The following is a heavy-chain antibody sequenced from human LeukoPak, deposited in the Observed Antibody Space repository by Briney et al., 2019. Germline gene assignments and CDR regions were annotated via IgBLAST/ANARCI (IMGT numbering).Heavy chain of an antibody. CDR1: GFTFSSHW. D-gene: IGHD6-19*01. J-gene: IGHJ4*02. V-gene: IGHV3-74*01. Sequence: PGGSLRLSCADSGFTFSSHWMHWVRQAPGKGLVWVSRIKYDASSTSYADSVKGRFTISRDNSKNTLYLQMNSLRAEDTAVYYCAKDSPLYSSGWYALFDYWGQGTLVTVSS. CDR2: IKYDASST. CDR3: AKDSPLYSSGWYALFDY.